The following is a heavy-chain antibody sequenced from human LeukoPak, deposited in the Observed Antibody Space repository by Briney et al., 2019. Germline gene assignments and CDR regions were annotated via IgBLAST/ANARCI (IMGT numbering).Heavy chain of an antibody. V-gene: IGHV4-39*01. Sequence: RSSETLSLTCTVSGGSISSSSYYWTWIRQPPGKGLEWIGEIDHSGSTNYNPSLKSRVTLSVDTSKNQFSLKLNSVTAADTAVYYCARHKISDDVGGTYRYIRAFDFWGQGTMVTVSS. CDR3: ARHKISDDVGGTYRYIRAFDF. J-gene: IGHJ3*01. CDR2: IDHSGST. CDR1: GGSISSSSYY. D-gene: IGHD3-16*02.